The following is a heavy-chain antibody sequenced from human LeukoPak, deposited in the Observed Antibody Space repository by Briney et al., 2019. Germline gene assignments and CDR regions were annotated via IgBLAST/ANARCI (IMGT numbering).Heavy chain of an antibody. CDR1: GGTFSSYA. CDR3: ARGTLRYFDWLSDYFDY. Sequence: ASVKVSCKASGGTFSSYAISWVRQAPGQGLEWMGGIIPIFGTANYAQKFQGRVTITADESTSTAYMELSSLRSEDTAVYYCARGTLRYFDWLSDYFDYWGQGTLVTVSS. J-gene: IGHJ4*02. V-gene: IGHV1-69*13. D-gene: IGHD3-9*01. CDR2: IIPIFGTA.